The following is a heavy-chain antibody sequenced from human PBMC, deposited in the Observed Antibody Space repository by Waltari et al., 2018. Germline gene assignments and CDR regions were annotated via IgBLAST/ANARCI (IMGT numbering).Heavy chain of an antibody. CDR1: GGSISSYY. Sequence: QVQLQESGPGLVKPSETLSLTCTVSGGSISSYYWSWIRQPPGKGLEWSGYSSSSGSTNYIPSLKSRVIISVDTSKNQFSLKVRSMTAADTAVYYCARDRGYQDYWGQGTLVTVSS. V-gene: IGHV4-59*01. CDR2: SSSSGST. D-gene: IGHD3-10*01. J-gene: IGHJ4*02. CDR3: ARDRGYQDY.